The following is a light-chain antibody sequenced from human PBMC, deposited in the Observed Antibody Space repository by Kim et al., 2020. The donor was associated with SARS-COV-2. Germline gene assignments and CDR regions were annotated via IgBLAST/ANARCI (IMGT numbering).Light chain of an antibody. CDR3: SSFTTTSSSTLV. CDR1: SSDVGRYNH. Sequence: QSALAQPGSVSGSPGQSITISCTGSSSDVGRYNHVTWYQQHPGKAPKLILYDVSDRPSGVSDRFSGSKSGNTASLTISGLQVEDEADYYCSSFTTTSSSTLVFGTGTKVTVL. V-gene: IGLV2-14*03. J-gene: IGLJ1*01. CDR2: DVS.